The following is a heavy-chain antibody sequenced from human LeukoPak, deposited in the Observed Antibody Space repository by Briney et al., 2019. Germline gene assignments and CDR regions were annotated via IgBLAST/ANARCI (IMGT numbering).Heavy chain of an antibody. CDR1: GFTFSSYA. CDR3: AKGLTRGDY. V-gene: IGHV3-23*01. Sequence: QAGGSLRLSCAASGFTFSSYAMIWVRQAPGKGLEWVSAISGSGASTYYADSVKGRFTISRDSSKNTLYLQMNSLRAEDTAVYYCAKGLTRGDYWGQGTLVTVSS. D-gene: IGHD1-26*01. J-gene: IGHJ4*02. CDR2: ISGSGAST.